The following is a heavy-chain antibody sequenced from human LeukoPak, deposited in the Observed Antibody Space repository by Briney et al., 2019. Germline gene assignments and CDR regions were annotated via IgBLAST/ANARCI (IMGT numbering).Heavy chain of an antibody. V-gene: IGHV3-73*01. CDR2: IRTKPNSYAT. Sequence: PGGSLKLSCAASGFTFSGSAIHWVRQASGKGLEWIGRIRTKPNSYATSYGASMNGRFTISRDDSQNTAYPQMNSLKTEDTAVYYCARPSNDDSPFGLDVWGQGTTVTVSS. J-gene: IGHJ6*02. CDR1: GFTFSGSA. CDR3: ARPSNDDSPFGLDV. D-gene: IGHD4-17*01.